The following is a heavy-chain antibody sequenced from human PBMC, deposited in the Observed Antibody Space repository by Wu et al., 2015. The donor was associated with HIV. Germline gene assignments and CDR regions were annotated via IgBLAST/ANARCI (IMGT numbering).Heavy chain of an antibody. CDR3: ARKPNPHSSRYTVWFDP. CDR2: INPNSGGT. J-gene: IGHJ5*02. V-gene: IGHV1-2*02. Sequence: QVQLVQSGTVVQKPGTSVRVSCKISGYRFTSFNINWIRQVHGRGLEWMGWINPNSGGTNYAQKFHGRVTLTRDTSIGTAYMELSRLTSDDTAVYYCARKPNPHSSRYTVWFDPWGQGTLVTVS. D-gene: IGHD4-11*01. CDR1: GYRFTSFN.